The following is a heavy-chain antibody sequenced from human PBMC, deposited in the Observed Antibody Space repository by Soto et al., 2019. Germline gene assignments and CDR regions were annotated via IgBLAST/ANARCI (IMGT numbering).Heavy chain of an antibody. J-gene: IGHJ3*02. CDR2: ISWDGADT. Sequence: EVQLVESGGGVVQPGGSLRLSCAASGFPFDDYSMNWVRQVPGKGLEWVSLISWDGADTYYADSVKGRFTVSRDHSKNSLYLQMNSLPTEETALYSCATFGWGGSYSESTASDIWGQGPMVTVSS. D-gene: IGHD1-26*01. V-gene: IGHV3-43*01. CDR1: GFPFDDYS. CDR3: ATFGWGGSYSESTASDI.